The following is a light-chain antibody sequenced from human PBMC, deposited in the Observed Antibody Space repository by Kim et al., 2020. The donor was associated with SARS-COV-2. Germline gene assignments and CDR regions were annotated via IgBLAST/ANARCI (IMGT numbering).Light chain of an antibody. CDR2: GAS. V-gene: IGKV3-20*01. J-gene: IGKJ5*01. CDR1: QAVERNY. CDR3: QQYAKDPLT. Sequence: EIVLTQTPGTLSLSPGEGATLSCRASQAVERNYIAWFHQQPRRAPRLLIFGASWRATGIPNRGRGRCSGAEFTLIISRLEPEDVGVYCCQQYAKDPLTVGQGTRLEIK.